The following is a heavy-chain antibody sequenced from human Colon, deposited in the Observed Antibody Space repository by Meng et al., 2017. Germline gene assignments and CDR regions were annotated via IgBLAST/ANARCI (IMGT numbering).Heavy chain of an antibody. D-gene: IGHD1-26*01. CDR1: GFTFSADA. J-gene: IGHJ4*02. V-gene: IGHV3-30*04. Sequence: GESLKISCAASGFTFSADAMQWVRQAPGKGLEWVAIISSDGSRKFYADSVTGRFTISRDNSKNTLYLQMDSLRTEDTALYYCAKDQGVGGTLGLIDYWGQGTLVTV. CDR2: ISSDGSRK. CDR3: AKDQGVGGTLGLIDY.